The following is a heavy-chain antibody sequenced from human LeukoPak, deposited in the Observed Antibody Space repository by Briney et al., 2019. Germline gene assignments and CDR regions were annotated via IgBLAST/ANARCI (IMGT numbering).Heavy chain of an antibody. CDR3: ARGKYSGPIGPFDY. V-gene: IGHV3-21*05. D-gene: IGHD5-12*01. CDR2: IDPSSRSI. Sequence: GGSLRLSCAASGFTFSSYSMTWVRQAPGKGLEWVSYIDPSSRSIYYADSVKGRFTISRDNAKNSLNLQMNSLRAEDTAVYYCARGKYSGPIGPFDYWGQGTLVTVSS. J-gene: IGHJ4*02. CDR1: GFTFSSYS.